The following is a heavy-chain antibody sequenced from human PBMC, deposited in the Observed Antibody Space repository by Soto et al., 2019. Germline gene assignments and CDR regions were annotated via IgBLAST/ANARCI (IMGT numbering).Heavy chain of an antibody. CDR1: GFTFSSYG. CDR3: AREQYYYDSSGYYIYYYYGMDV. Sequence: GGSLRLSCAASGFTFSSYGMHWVRQAPGKGLEWVAVIWYDGSNKNYADSVKGRLTNSRDNSKSRLYLQMNSLRAEDTAVYYCAREQYYYDSSGYYIYYYYGMDVWGQGTTVTVSS. V-gene: IGHV3-33*01. D-gene: IGHD3-22*01. J-gene: IGHJ6*02. CDR2: IWYDGSNK.